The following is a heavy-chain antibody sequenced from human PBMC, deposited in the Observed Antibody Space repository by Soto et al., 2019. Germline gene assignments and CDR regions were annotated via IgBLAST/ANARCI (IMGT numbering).Heavy chain of an antibody. CDR1: GGSISSSSYY. CDR3: AYGYSSGWYSPLWYFDL. CDR2: IYYSGST. J-gene: IGHJ2*01. Sequence: QLQLQESGPGLVKPSETLSLTCTVSGGSISSSSYYWGWIRQPPGKGLEWIGSIYYSGSTYYNPSLKSRVTISVDTSKNQFSLKLSSVTAADTAVYYCAYGYSSGWYSPLWYFDLWGRGTLVTVSS. V-gene: IGHV4-39*01. D-gene: IGHD6-19*01.